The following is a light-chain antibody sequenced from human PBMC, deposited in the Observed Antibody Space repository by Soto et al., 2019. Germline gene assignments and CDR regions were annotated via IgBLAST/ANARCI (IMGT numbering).Light chain of an antibody. CDR3: QQYYGTPYT. CDR1: QTVFYSANNRNY. J-gene: IGKJ2*01. CDR2: RAS. V-gene: IGKV4-1*01. Sequence: DIVMTQSPDSLAVSLGERATIHCKSSQTVFYSANNRNYLAWYQQKPGQPPKLLLYRASIRESGVPDRFSGSGSGADFTLTISSLQAEDVAVYSCQQYYGTPYTFGQGTKLEI.